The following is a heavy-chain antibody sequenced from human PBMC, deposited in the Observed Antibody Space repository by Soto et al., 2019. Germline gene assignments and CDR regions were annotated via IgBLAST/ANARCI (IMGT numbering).Heavy chain of an antibody. Sequence: EVQLVQSGAEVKKPGESLKISCKGSEYSFTNYWIGWVRQMPGKGLEWMGIIYPGDSDTRYSPSFQGQVTISADKSISTDYLQWISLQASDTAMYYCAKIGLEGYCSGGSCWYAFDIWGQGTMVTVSS. V-gene: IGHV5-51*01. D-gene: IGHD2-15*01. CDR3: AKIGLEGYCSGGSCWYAFDI. CDR1: EYSFTNYW. J-gene: IGHJ3*02. CDR2: IYPGDSDT.